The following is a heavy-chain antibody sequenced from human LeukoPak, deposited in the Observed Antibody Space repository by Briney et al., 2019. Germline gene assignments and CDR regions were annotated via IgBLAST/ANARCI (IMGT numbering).Heavy chain of an antibody. CDR3: ARRGDYGYLDY. J-gene: IGHJ4*02. CDR1: GGSISPYY. CDR2: IYYSGST. Sequence: SETLSLTCTVSGGSISPYYWSWIRQPPGKGLEWIAYIYYSGSTTYNPSLKSRVTISLDTSENQLSLKLSSVTAADTAMYYCARRGDYGYLDYWGQGTLVTVSS. V-gene: IGHV4-59*08. D-gene: IGHD3-16*01.